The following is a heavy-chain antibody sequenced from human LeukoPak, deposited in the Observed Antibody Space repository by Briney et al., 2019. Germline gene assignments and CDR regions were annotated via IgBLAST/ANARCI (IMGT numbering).Heavy chain of an antibody. J-gene: IGHJ4*02. D-gene: IGHD3-3*01. CDR1: GGSISSSSYY. CDR3: ARHVPAIYDFWSGYSAIDY. V-gene: IGHV4-39*01. Sequence: KPSETLSLTCTVSGGSISSSSYYWGWIRQPPGKGLEWLGSIYYSGSTYYNPSLKSRVTISVDTSKNQFSLKLSSVTAADTAVYYCARHVPAIYDFWSGYSAIDYWGQGTLVTVSS. CDR2: IYYSGST.